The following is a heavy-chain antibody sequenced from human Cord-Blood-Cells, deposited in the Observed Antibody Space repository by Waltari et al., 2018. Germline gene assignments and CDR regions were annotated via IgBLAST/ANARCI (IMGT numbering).Heavy chain of an antibody. Sequence: EVQLVESGGGLVKPGGSLRLSCAASGFTFSSYSMNWVRQAPGKGLEWVSSISSSSSYIYYADSVKGRFTISRDNAKNSLYLQMNSLRAEDTAVYYCATSPATVTTDYWGQGTLVTVSS. J-gene: IGHJ4*02. CDR3: ATSPATVTTDY. V-gene: IGHV3-21*01. CDR2: ISSSSSYI. D-gene: IGHD4-17*01. CDR1: GFTFSSYS.